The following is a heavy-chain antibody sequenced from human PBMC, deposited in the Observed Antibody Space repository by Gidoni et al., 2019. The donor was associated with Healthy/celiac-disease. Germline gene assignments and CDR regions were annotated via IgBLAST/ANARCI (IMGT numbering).Heavy chain of an antibody. V-gene: IGHV1-8*01. CDR3: ARGHDFWSGYTLDY. Sequence: QVQLVQSGAEVKKPGASVKVSCKDSGYTFTSYDINWVRQATGQGLEWMGWVNPNSGNTGYAKKFQGRVTMTRNTSISTAYMELSSLGSEDTAVYYCARGHDFWSGYTLDYWGQGTLVTVSS. CDR1: GYTFTSYD. J-gene: IGHJ4*02. D-gene: IGHD3-3*01. CDR2: VNPNSGNT.